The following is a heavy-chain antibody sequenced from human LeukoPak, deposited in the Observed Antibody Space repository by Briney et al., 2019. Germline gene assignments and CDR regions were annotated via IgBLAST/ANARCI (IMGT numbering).Heavy chain of an antibody. CDR2: IKQDGSEK. Sequence: GGSLRLSCAASGFTFSSYWMSWVRQAPGKGLERVANIKQDGSEKYYVDSVKGRFTISRDNAKNSLYLQMNSLRAEDTAVYYCTRDPPSSGWSFDYWGQGTLVTVSS. J-gene: IGHJ4*02. D-gene: IGHD6-19*01. CDR1: GFTFSSYW. V-gene: IGHV3-7*01. CDR3: TRDPPSSGWSFDY.